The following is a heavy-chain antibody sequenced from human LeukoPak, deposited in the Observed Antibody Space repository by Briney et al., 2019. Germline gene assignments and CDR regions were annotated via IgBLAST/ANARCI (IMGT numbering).Heavy chain of an antibody. D-gene: IGHD5/OR15-5a*01. CDR2: ISGSGGST. V-gene: IGHV3-23*01. J-gene: IGHJ4*02. CDR1: GFTVSNSY. Sequence: QAGGSLRLSCAASGFTVSNSYMSWVRQAPGKGLEWVSAISGSGGSTYYADSVKGRFTISRDNSKNTLYLQMNSLRAEDTAVYYCAKAFIMFTISSGYYFDYWGQGTLVTVSS. CDR3: AKAFIMFTISSGYYFDY.